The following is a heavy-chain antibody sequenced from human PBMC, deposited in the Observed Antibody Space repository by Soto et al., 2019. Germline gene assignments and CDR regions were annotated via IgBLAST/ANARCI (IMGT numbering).Heavy chain of an antibody. CDR3: ARSIHDFWSGYPQGFFDY. J-gene: IGHJ4*02. CDR1: GYTFTSYY. CDR2: INPSGGST. V-gene: IGHV1-46*01. Sequence: ASVKVSCKASGYTFTSYYMHWVRQAPGQGLEWMGIINPSGGSTSYAQKFQGRFTISRDNAKNTLYLQVGSLRAEDMAVYYCARSIHDFWSGYPQGFFDYWGQGTLVTVSS. D-gene: IGHD3-3*01.